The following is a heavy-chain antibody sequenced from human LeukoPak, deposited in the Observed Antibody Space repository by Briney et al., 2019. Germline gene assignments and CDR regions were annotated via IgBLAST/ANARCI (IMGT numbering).Heavy chain of an antibody. V-gene: IGHV1-69*13. CDR3: ASNGGRGLPEYAFDI. CDR1: GGTFSSYA. J-gene: IGHJ3*02. D-gene: IGHD2-8*01. CDR2: IIPIFGTA. Sequence: GASVKVSCKASGGTFSSYAINWVRQAPGQGLEWMGGIIPIFGTANYAQKFQGRVTITADESTSTAYMELSSLRSEDTAVYYCASNGGRGLPEYAFDIWGQGTMVTVSS.